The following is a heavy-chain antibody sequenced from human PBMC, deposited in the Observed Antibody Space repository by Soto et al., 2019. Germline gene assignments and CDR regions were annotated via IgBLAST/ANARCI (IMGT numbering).Heavy chain of an antibody. CDR2: IYSGGST. V-gene: IGHV3-66*01. Sequence: PGGSLRLSCAASGFTFSSYAMSWVRQAPGKGLEWVSVIYSGGSTYYADSVKGRFTISRDNSKNTLYLQMNSLRAEDTAVYYCARDPDYGDYVEYFQRWGQGTLVTVSS. CDR3: ARDPDYGDYVEYFQR. D-gene: IGHD4-17*01. CDR1: GFTFSSYA. J-gene: IGHJ1*01.